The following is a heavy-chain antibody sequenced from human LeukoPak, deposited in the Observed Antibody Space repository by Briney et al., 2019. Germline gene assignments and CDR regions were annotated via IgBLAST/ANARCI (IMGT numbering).Heavy chain of an antibody. V-gene: IGHV4-39*07. D-gene: IGHD3-10*01. CDR2: IYYSGST. CDR3: AREYRITMVRGVHY. Sequence: SETLSLTCSVSGGSISSSSYYWGWIRQPPGKGLEWIGSIYYSGSTYYNPSLKSRVTISVDTSKNQFSLKLSSVTAADTAVYYCAREYRITMVRGVHYWGQGTLVTVSS. CDR1: GGSISSSSYY. J-gene: IGHJ4*02.